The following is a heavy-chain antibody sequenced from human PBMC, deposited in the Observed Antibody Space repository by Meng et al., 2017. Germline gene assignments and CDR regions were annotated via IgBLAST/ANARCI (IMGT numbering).Heavy chain of an antibody. CDR1: GYNCPDYY. D-gene: IGHD6-25*01. CDR2: INPKSGDT. CDR3: ARDEDISAAGKLFGDY. V-gene: IGHV1-2*02. Sequence: QVQRGQSGAEVKKPGASVKVALNPFGYNCPDYYIHWERRGPGQGLEWMGRINPKSGDTHYAQKFQARVTMTGDTSISTAYMELSGLRSDDTAMYYCARDEDISAAGKLFGDYWGQGTLVTVSS. J-gene: IGHJ4*02.